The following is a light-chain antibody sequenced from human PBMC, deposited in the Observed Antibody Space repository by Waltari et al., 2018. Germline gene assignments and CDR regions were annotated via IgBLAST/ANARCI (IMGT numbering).Light chain of an antibody. Sequence: QLVVTQSPSAPASLGASVKLNCTLSSGHSSNIIAWLQQQPEKGPRYLMKVNSDGSHSRGDEIPDRFSGSSSGAERHLTISSLQAEDEADYYCQTGGHGTWVFGGGTKLTVL. V-gene: IGLV4-69*01. CDR3: QTGGHGTWV. CDR2: VNSDGSH. J-gene: IGLJ3*02. CDR1: SGHSSNI.